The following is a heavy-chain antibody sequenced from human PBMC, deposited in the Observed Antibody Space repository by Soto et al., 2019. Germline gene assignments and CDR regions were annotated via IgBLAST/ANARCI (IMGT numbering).Heavy chain of an antibody. Sequence: PSETLSRTYTVSGGSISIGVYYWSWIRPHPGKGLEWIGYIYYSGSTYYNPSLKSRVTISVDTSKNQFSLKLSPVTAADTAVYYCAREIRDFWSGYSGNWFDPWGQGTLVTVSS. D-gene: IGHD3-3*01. CDR3: AREIRDFWSGYSGNWFDP. V-gene: IGHV4-31*02. CDR2: IYYSGST. J-gene: IGHJ5*02. CDR1: GGSISIGVYY.